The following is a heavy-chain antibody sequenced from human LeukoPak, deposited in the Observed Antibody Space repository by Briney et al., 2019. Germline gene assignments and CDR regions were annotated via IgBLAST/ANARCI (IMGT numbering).Heavy chain of an antibody. CDR3: AKGKSSLVVAATPDY. Sequence: GGSLRLSCAASGITFSSYAMSWVRQAPGKGLEWVSAISGSGGSTYHADSVKGRFTISRDNSKNTLYLQMNSLRAEDTAVYYCAKGKSSLVVAATPDYWGQGTLVTVSS. D-gene: IGHD2-15*01. CDR1: GITFSSYA. J-gene: IGHJ4*02. CDR2: ISGSGGST. V-gene: IGHV3-23*01.